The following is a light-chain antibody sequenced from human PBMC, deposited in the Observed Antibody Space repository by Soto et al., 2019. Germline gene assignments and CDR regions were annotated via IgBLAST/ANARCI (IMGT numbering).Light chain of an antibody. V-gene: IGKV1-27*01. CDR3: QKYNSAVFT. CDR2: AAS. J-gene: IGKJ3*01. CDR1: QGIGTY. Sequence: DIQMTQSPSSLSASVGDRVTITCRASQGIGTYLAWYQQRPGKAPELLIYAASTLQSGVPTRFSGSGSGTEFTLTISSLQPEDVATYYCQKYNSAVFTFGPGTKVDIK.